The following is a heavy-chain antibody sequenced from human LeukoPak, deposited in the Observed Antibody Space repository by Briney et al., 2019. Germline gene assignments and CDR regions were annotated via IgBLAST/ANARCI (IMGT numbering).Heavy chain of an antibody. CDR2: ISSGGSTI. CDR3: ARDGLVATIHPEPFDP. V-gene: IGHV3-48*03. Sequence: PGGSLRLSCAASVFTFSSYEMNWVRQAPGKGLEWVSYISSGGSTIYYADSVKGRFTISRDNAKNSLYLQMNSRRAEDTAVYYCARDGLVATIHPEPFDPWGQGILVTVSS. D-gene: IGHD5-12*01. CDR1: VFTFSSYE. J-gene: IGHJ5*02.